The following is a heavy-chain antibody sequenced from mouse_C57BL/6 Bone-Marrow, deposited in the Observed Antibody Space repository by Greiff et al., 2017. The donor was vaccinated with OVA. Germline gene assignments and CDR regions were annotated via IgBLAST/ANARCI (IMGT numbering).Heavy chain of an antibody. CDR2: INPNNGGT. CDR3: ARNYGSRYYFDD. J-gene: IGHJ2*01. D-gene: IGHD1-1*01. CDR1: GYTFTDYN. V-gene: IGHV1-22*01. Sequence: EVQLVESGPELVKPGASVKMSCKASGYTFTDYNMHWVKQSHGKSLEWIGYINPNNGGTSYNQKFKGKATLTVNKSSSTAYMELRSLTSEDSAVYYCARNYGSRYYFDDWGQGTTLTVSS.